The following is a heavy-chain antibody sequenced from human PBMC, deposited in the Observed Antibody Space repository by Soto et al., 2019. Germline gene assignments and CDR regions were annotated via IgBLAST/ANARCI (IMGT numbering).Heavy chain of an antibody. CDR1: GFNFANYA. Sequence: EVQLLESGGGLVQPGGSLRLSCGSSGFNFANYAMGWVRQAPGKGLEWVSGISSTGRRTYYADSVRGRFSISRDNSKNTVDLQINSLRAEDTAVYYCAKVANVGVVVEYFDHWGQGSLVTVS. V-gene: IGHV3-23*01. CDR2: ISSTGRRT. CDR3: AKVANVGVVVEYFDH. D-gene: IGHD3-3*01. J-gene: IGHJ4*02.